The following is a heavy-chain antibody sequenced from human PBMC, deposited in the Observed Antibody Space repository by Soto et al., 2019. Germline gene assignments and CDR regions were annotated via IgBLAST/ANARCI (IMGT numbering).Heavy chain of an antibody. Sequence: GGSLRLSCAASGFTFSSYAMSWVRQAPGKGLEWVSAISGSGGSTYYADSVKGRFTISRDNSKNTLYLQMNSLRAEDTAVYYCAKDLGIYDFWSGRLYGMDVWGQGTTVTVS. CDR3: AKDLGIYDFWSGRLYGMDV. D-gene: IGHD3-3*01. J-gene: IGHJ6*02. CDR2: ISGSGGST. CDR1: GFTFSSYA. V-gene: IGHV3-23*01.